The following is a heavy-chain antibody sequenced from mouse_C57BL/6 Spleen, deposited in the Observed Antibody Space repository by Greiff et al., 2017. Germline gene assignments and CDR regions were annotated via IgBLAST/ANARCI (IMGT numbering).Heavy chain of an antibody. CDR2: IDPENGDT. D-gene: IGHD3-2*02. J-gene: IGHJ3*01. CDR3: TLSQATFAY. CDR1: GFNIKDDY. Sequence: VHVKQSGAELVRPGASVKLSCTASGFNIKDDYMHWVKQRPEQGLEWIGWIDPENGDTEYASKFQGKATITADTSSNTAYLQLSSLTSEDTAVYYCTLSQATFAYWGQGTLVTVSA. V-gene: IGHV14-4*01.